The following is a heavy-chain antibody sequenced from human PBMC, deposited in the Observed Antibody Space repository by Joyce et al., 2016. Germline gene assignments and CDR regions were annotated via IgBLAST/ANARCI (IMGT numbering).Heavy chain of an antibody. D-gene: IGHD6-19*01. CDR3: ARSQWLAPLMY. Sequence: QVQLRQWGAGLLKPSETLSLTCAVSGGPFRGFFWTWVRQHPGKALEWIGYITTSGATNYNPSLRSRVAISVDPSNNQFSLTLTSLSAADMAVYYCARSQWLAPLMYWGQGTLVTVSP. CDR2: ITTSGAT. J-gene: IGHJ4*02. V-gene: IGHV4-34*02. CDR1: GGPFRGFF.